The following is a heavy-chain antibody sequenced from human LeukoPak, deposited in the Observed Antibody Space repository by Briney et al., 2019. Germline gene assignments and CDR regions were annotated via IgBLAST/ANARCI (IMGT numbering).Heavy chain of an antibody. J-gene: IGHJ5*02. CDR3: ARERARGVIIA. CDR2: INPNSGGT. Sequence: ASVKVSCKASGYTFTGYYMHWVRQAPGQGLEWMGWINPNSGGTNYAQKLRGRVTMTTDTSTSTAYMELRSLRSDDTAVYYCARERARGVIIAWGQGTLVTVSS. CDR1: GYTFTGYY. D-gene: IGHD3-10*01. V-gene: IGHV1-2*02.